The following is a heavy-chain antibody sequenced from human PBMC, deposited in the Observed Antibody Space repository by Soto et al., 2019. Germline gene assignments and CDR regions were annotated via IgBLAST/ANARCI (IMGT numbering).Heavy chain of an antibody. D-gene: IGHD3-3*01. Sequence: QITLNESGPTQVKPRQTLTLTCTFSAFSLTTSGVGVGWIRQSPGKAPEWLALIYWDDDKRYSPSLKSRLTITKDTSKNQVVVTMADLDPADTATYYCAHRVLRTVFGLVTTTAIYFDFWGQGTPVAVSS. J-gene: IGHJ4*02. CDR3: AHRVLRTVFGLVTTTAIYFDF. CDR1: AFSLTTSGVG. V-gene: IGHV2-5*02. CDR2: IYWDDDK.